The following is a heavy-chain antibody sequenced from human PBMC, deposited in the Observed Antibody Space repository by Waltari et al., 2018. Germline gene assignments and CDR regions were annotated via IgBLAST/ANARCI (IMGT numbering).Heavy chain of an antibody. CDR3: VRRGGSSGSLYFDF. CDR1: GFSFSTSA. CDR2: ITDSSDYT. D-gene: IGHD6-6*01. J-gene: IGHJ4*02. Sequence: EVQLLESGGGLVQPGLSLRLSCAASGFSFSTSAMSWVRQAPGKGLEWVSGITDSSDYTVYADSVKGRFTISRDKSKSTLYLQMNSLRAEDTALYYCVRRGGSSGSLYFDFWGQGTLVTVSS. V-gene: IGHV3-23*01.